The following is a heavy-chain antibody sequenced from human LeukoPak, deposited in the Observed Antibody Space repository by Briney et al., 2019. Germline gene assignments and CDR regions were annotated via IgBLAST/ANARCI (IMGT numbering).Heavy chain of an antibody. CDR2: LNRDATST. J-gene: IGHJ4*02. V-gene: IGHV3-74*01. Sequence: QSGGSLRLSGAGSGFTFSYYWMHWVPQAPGQGLVGVSRLNRDATSTSYADSVKGRFTSSRDKAKNTVFLQMNSLRVDDTAVYYCVRGHETRAHYLDYWGQGTLVTVSS. CDR3: VRGHETRAHYLDY. CDR1: GFTFSYYW.